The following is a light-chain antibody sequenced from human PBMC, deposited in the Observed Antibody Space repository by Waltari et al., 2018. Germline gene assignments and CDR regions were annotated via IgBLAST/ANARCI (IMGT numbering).Light chain of an antibody. V-gene: IGLV1-40*01. Sequence: QSVLTPPPSVSGAPGQRVTISCTGSSSNIGAGYDVHWYQQLPGTAPKLLIYGNSNRPSGVPDRFSGSKSGTSASLAITGLQAEDEADYYCQSYDSSLSGHVVFGGGTKLTVL. CDR2: GNS. CDR1: SSNIGAGYD. CDR3: QSYDSSLSGHVV. J-gene: IGLJ2*01.